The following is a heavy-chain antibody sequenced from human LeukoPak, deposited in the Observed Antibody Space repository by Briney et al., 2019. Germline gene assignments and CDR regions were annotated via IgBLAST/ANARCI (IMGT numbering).Heavy chain of an antibody. CDR1: GFTFSSYS. CDR2: ISSSSSYI. J-gene: IGHJ4*02. V-gene: IGHV3-21*01. D-gene: IGHD3-10*01. Sequence: AGGSLRLSCAASGFTFSSYSMNWVRQAPGKGLEWVSSISSSSSYIYYADSVKGRFTISRDNAKNSLYLQMNSLRAEDTAVYYCARQVVRGVINAYFDYWGQGTLVTVSS. CDR3: ARQVVRGVINAYFDY.